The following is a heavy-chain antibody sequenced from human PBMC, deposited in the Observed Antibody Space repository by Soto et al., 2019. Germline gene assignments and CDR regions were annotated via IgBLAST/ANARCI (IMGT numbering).Heavy chain of an antibody. CDR2: FYSSGST. J-gene: IGHJ5*02. CDR1: GGAIRGYY. CDR3: ARGKRFSDWFDP. V-gene: IGHV4-4*07. Sequence: QVQLQESGPGLVKPSETLSLSCTVSGGAIRGYYWTWIRQPAGKGLEWIGRFYSSGSTKYTTSIQSRVTVSLATSKNQFSLRLTSVTAADTAVYYCARGKRFSDWFDPWGQVTLVTVSS. D-gene: IGHD3-3*01.